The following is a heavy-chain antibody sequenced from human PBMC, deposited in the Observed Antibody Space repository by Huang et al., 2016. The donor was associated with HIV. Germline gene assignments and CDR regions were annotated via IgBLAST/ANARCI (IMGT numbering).Heavy chain of an antibody. D-gene: IGHD3-22*01. V-gene: IGHV5-51*03. Sequence: EVQLVQSGAEVKKPGASLKISCKGSGYTFSYSLMAWVRKMRWRLLAWLGSIYPGDSESRYSPSFQGQVTISADKSLSTAYLQWSSLEASEPAMYYCARTRCYDDSSGYYELDYWGPGTLVTVSS. CDR2: IYPGDSES. CDR3: ARTRCYDDSSGYYELDY. J-gene: IGHJ4*02. CDR1: GYTFSYSL.